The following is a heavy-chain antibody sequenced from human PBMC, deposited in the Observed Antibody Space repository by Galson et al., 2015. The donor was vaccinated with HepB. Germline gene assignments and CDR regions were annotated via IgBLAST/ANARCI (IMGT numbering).Heavy chain of an antibody. D-gene: IGHD4-17*01. CDR2: ISGGGGTT. CDR3: ATRAPLSPETTSGRYFDS. Sequence: SLRLSCAASGFTFSNYAISWVRQAPGKGLEWVSGISGGGGTTYYPDSVKGRFTISRDNSKSTLYMQMNSLRADDTAIYYCATRAPLSPETTSGRYFDSWGQGTLVTVSS. CDR1: GFTFSNYA. J-gene: IGHJ4*02. V-gene: IGHV3-23*01.